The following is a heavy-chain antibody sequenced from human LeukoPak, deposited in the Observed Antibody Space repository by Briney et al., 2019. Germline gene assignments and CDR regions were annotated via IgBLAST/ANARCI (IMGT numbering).Heavy chain of an antibody. CDR2: IYYSGNT. D-gene: IGHD3-10*01. CDR1: GGSIRSYY. V-gene: IGHV4-59*08. Sequence: SETLSLTCTVSGGSIRSYYWNWIRQPPGKGLEWIGYIYYSGNTNYNPSLKSRVTISVDTSKNQFSLKLSSVTAADTAVYYCARHPYYYGSGSYYKRGWFDPWGQGTLVTVSS. J-gene: IGHJ5*02. CDR3: ARHPYYYGSGSYYKRGWFDP.